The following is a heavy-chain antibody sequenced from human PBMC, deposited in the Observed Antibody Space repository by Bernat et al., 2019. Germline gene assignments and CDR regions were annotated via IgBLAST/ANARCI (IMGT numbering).Heavy chain of an antibody. Sequence: QVQLVQSGAEVKKPGSSVKVSCKASGGTFSSYAISWVRQAPGQGLEWMGGIIPIFGTANYAQKFQGRVTITADKSTSTAYMELSSLRSEDTAVYYCAKDFQYQLLWDGAYYYYGMDVWGQGTTVTVSS. CDR2: IIPIFGTA. CDR1: GGTFSSYA. V-gene: IGHV1-69*06. D-gene: IGHD2-2*01. J-gene: IGHJ6*02. CDR3: AKDFQYQLLWDGAYYYYGMDV.